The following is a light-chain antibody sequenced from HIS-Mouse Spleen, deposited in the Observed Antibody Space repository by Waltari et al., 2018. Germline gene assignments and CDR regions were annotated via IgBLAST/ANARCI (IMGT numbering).Light chain of an antibody. J-gene: IGLJ3*02. Sequence: QSALTQPASVSGSPGQSITLSSLSSLSWYQQHPGTAPKLMIYEGSKRPSGVSNRFSGSKSGNTASLTISGLQAEDEADYYCCSYAGSSTWVFGGGTKLTVL. CDR3: CSYAGSSTWV. CDR1: L. CDR2: EGS. V-gene: IGLV2-23*01.